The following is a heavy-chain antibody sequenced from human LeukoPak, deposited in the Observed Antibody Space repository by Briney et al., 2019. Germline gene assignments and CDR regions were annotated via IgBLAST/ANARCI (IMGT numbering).Heavy chain of an antibody. CDR3: ARHRIAAADGGAFDI. Sequence: PSETLSLTCAIYGGSFSGYYWSWIRQPPGKGLEWIGGINHSGSTNYNPSLKSRVTISVDTSKNQFSLKLSSVTAADTAVYYCARHRIAAADGGAFDIWGQGTMVTVSS. CDR1: GGSFSGYY. CDR2: INHSGST. J-gene: IGHJ3*02. D-gene: IGHD6-13*01. V-gene: IGHV4-34*01.